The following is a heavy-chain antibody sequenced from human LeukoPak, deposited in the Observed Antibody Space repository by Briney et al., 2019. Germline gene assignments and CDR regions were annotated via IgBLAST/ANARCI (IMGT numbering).Heavy chain of an antibody. D-gene: IGHD6-19*01. CDR1: GFTISSYA. CDR3: AQDYSSGPGYYYYMDV. Sequence: GGSLRLSCAASGFTISSYAMTWVRQAPGKGLEWVSAISGSGSSTYYSDSVKGRFTISRDNSKNTMYLQMNSLRAEDTAVYYCAQDYSSGPGYYYYMDVWGHGTTVTVSS. J-gene: IGHJ6*03. CDR2: ISGSGSST. V-gene: IGHV3-23*01.